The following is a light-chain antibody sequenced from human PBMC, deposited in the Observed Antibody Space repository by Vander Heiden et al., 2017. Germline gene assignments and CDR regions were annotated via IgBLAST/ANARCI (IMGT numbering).Light chain of an antibody. Sequence: DIQMTQSPSTLSASVGDRVTITCLASQYIGSRLAWYQQKPGKAPNLLIYQASTLGTGVPSRFSGSGSGTEFTLTISSLQPDDFATYYCQQYNTYHTFGQGTKLEIK. J-gene: IGKJ2*01. V-gene: IGKV1-5*03. CDR2: QAS. CDR1: QYIGSR. CDR3: QQYNTYHT.